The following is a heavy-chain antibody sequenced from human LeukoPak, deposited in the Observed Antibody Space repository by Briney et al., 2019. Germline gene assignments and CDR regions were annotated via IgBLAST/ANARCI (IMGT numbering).Heavy chain of an antibody. CDR2: IRYDGSNK. CDR1: GFTFSSYG. V-gene: IGHV3-30*02. CDR3: ANHDFWSGYYSY. J-gene: IGHJ4*02. Sequence: GGSLRLSCAASGFTFSSYGMHWVRQAPGKGLEWLAFIRYDGSNKYYADSVKGRFTISRDNSTNTLYLQMNSLRADDTAVYYCANHDFWSGYYSYWGQGTLVTVSS. D-gene: IGHD3-3*01.